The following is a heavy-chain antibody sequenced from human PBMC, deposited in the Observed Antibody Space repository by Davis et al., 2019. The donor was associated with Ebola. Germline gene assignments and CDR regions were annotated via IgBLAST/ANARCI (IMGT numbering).Heavy chain of an antibody. D-gene: IGHD3-10*01. CDR3: ARATYYYGSGSYPFDY. V-gene: IGHV3-21*01. CDR1: GFTFSSYA. J-gene: IGHJ4*02. Sequence: GESLKISCAASGFTFSSYAMSWVRQAPGKGLEWVSSISSSSSYIYYADSVKGRFTISRDNAKNSLYLQMNSLRAEDTAVYYCARATYYYGSGSYPFDYWGQGTLVTVSS. CDR2: ISSSSSYI.